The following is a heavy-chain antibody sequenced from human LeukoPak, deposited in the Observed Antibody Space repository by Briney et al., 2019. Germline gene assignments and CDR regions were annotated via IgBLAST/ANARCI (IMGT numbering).Heavy chain of an antibody. V-gene: IGHV3-15*01. Sequence: NPGGSLRLSCAASGFTFRTVWVSWVRQAPGKGLEWVGNIKSNTHGGTTDYAAPVKGRFTISRDDSKNTVYLQMNSLETEDTAVYYCTTDSYCGGDCYSELDHWGQGTLVTVSS. D-gene: IGHD2-21*02. J-gene: IGHJ5*02. CDR1: GFTFRTVW. CDR3: TTDSYCGGDCYSELDH. CDR2: IKSNTHGGTT.